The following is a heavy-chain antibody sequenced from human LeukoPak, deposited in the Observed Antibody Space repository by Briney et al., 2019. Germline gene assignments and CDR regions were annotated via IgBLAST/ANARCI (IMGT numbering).Heavy chain of an antibody. CDR3: TRDRSRAEDD. J-gene: IGHJ4*02. CDR1: GFTFSGHW. CDR2: INQGGSDK. D-gene: IGHD1-14*01. V-gene: IGHV3-7*01. Sequence: GGSLRLSCAASGFTFSGHWMSWVRQAPGEGLEWVANINQGGSDKYYVDSVKGRFTISIDNANNLLYLQMNSLRGEDTAGYYCTRDRSRAEDDWGQGTPVTVSS.